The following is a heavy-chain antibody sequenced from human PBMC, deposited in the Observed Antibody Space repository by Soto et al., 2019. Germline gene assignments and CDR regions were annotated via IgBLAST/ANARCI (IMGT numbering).Heavy chain of an antibody. CDR1: GGTFDDYG. D-gene: IGHD4-17*01. V-gene: IGHV3-9*01. Sequence: GLSMRVRWGAVGGTFDDYGGRCLRPAPGKGLEWVSNISWNSGSIGYADSVQGRFTISRDNAKNSLYLQMNSLRAEDTAFYFCAKGDYATTLFDYWGQGTLVTGSS. CDR3: AKGDYATTLFDY. CDR2: ISWNSGSI. J-gene: IGHJ4*02.